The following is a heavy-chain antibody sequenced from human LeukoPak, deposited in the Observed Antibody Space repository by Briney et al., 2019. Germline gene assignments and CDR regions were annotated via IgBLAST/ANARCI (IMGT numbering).Heavy chain of an antibody. Sequence: HPGGSLRLSCSASGFTFSSYAMHWVRQAPGKGLEYVSAISSNGGSTYYADSVKGRFTISRDNSKNTLYLQMSSLRAEDTAVYYCVKDGSSSPHSWYYFDYWGQGTLVTVSS. D-gene: IGHD6-13*01. CDR2: ISSNGGST. J-gene: IGHJ4*02. CDR3: VKDGSSSPHSWYYFDY. CDR1: GFTFSSYA. V-gene: IGHV3-64D*09.